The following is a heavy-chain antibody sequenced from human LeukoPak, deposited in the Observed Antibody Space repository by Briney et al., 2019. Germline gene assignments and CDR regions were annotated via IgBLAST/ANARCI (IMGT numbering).Heavy chain of an antibody. CDR2: INPSGGST. D-gene: IGHD3-3*01. CDR1: GYTFTSYY. V-gene: IGHV1-46*01. Sequence: ASVKVSCKASGYTFTSYYMHWVRQAPGQGLEWMGIINPSGGSTSYAQKFQGRVTMTGDTSTSTVYMELSSLRSEDTAVYYCARDSGDFWSGYYTSYYFDYWGQGTLVTVSS. J-gene: IGHJ4*02. CDR3: ARDSGDFWSGYYTSYYFDY.